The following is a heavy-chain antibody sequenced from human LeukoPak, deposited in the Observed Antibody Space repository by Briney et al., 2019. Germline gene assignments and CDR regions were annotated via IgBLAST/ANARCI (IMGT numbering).Heavy chain of an antibody. Sequence: PSETLSLTCTVSGGSISSSSYYWGWIRQPPGKGLEWIGSIYYNGSTYYNPSLKSRVTISVDTSKNQFSMKLSSVSAADTAVYYSARHDSSGYYYYYYGMDVWGQGTTVTVSS. D-gene: IGHD3-22*01. CDR1: GGSISSSSYY. V-gene: IGHV4-39*01. CDR3: ARHDSSGYYYYYYGMDV. CDR2: IYYNGST. J-gene: IGHJ6*02.